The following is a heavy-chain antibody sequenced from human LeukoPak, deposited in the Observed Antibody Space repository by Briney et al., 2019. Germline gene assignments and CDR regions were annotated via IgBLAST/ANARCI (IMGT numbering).Heavy chain of an antibody. Sequence: PGGSLRLSCTASGFTFGDYAMSWVRQAPGKGLEWVGFIRSKAYGGTTEYAASVKGRFTISRDDSKSIAYLQMNSLKTEDTAAYYCTRLRFLEWLFPDYWGQGTLVTVSS. V-gene: IGHV3-49*04. CDR2: IRSKAYGGTT. D-gene: IGHD3-3*01. CDR1: GFTFGDYA. CDR3: TRLRFLEWLFPDY. J-gene: IGHJ4*02.